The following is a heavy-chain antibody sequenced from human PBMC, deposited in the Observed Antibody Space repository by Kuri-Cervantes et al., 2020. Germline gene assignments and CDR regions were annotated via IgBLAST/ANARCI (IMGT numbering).Heavy chain of an antibody. D-gene: IGHD3-22*01. Sequence: SQTLSLTCAVYGGSFSGYYWSWIRQPPGKGLEWIGSIYYSGSTYYNPSLKSRVTISVDTSKNQFSLKLSSVTAADTAVYYCARLVYYDSSGYFQARYYFDYWGQGTLVTVSS. CDR3: ARLVYYDSSGYFQARYYFDY. CDR1: GGSFSGYY. CDR2: IYYSGST. J-gene: IGHJ4*02. V-gene: IGHV4-34*01.